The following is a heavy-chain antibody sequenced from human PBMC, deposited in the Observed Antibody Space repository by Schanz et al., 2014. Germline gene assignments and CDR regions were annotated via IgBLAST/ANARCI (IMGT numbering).Heavy chain of an antibody. CDR2: ISRSSSTI. J-gene: IGHJ4*02. D-gene: IGHD5-12*01. Sequence: EVQLVESGGGLVQPGGSLRLSCAASAFIFRSYSMHWVRQAPGKGLEWVSYISRSSSTIYYADSVRGRFTISRDNAKNSLYLQMNSLRAEDTAVYYGARAVGGYDPAGALDYWGPGTLVTV. CDR1: AFIFRSYS. CDR3: ARAVGGYDPAGALDY. V-gene: IGHV3-48*01.